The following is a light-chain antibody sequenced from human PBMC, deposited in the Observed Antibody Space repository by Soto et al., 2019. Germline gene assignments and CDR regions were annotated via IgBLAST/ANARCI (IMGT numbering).Light chain of an antibody. V-gene: IGKV3-20*01. CDR1: QSVSSSY. Sequence: EIVLTQSPGTLSLSPGERATLSCRASQSVSSSYLAWYQHKPGQPPMLLIYGASTRASGIPDRFSGGGSGTDFTLTISRLEPEDFAMYYCQRYGRSPPGFTFGPGTRVDI. CDR2: GAS. CDR3: QRYGRSPPGFT. J-gene: IGKJ3*01.